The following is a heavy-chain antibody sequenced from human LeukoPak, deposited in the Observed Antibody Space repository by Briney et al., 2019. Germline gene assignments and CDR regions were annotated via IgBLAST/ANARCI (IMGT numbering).Heavy chain of an antibody. CDR3: SKWKAIVLVPAARSPIDY. CDR1: GFTFSSYE. V-gene: IGHV3-48*03. J-gene: IGHJ4*02. CDR2: ISSSGSTI. Sequence: GGSLRLSCAASGFTFSSYEMNWVRQAPGKGLEWVSYISSSGSTIYYADSVKDRFTISRDNAKNSLYLQMNSLRAEDTAVYYCSKWKAIVLVPAARSPIDYWGQGTLVTVSS. D-gene: IGHD2-2*01.